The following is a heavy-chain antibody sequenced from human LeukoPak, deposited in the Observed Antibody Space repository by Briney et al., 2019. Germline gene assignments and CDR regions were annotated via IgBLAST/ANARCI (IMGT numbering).Heavy chain of an antibody. CDR1: GYTFTGYY. V-gene: IGHV1-2*02. Sequence: ASVKVSCKASGYTFTGYYMHWVRQAPGQGLEWMGWINPNSGGTDTAQKFQGRVTMTRDTSISTAYMELSRLRSDDTAVYYCTRDHCTTTNCNEDYYYDMDFWGQGTTVTVSS. J-gene: IGHJ6*02. CDR3: TRDHCTTTNCNEDYYYDMDF. D-gene: IGHD2-2*01. CDR2: INPNSGGT.